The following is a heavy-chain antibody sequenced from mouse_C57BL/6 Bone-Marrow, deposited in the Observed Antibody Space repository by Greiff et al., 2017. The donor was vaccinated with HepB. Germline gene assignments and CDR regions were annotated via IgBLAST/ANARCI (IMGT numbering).Heavy chain of an antibody. J-gene: IGHJ4*01. CDR2: IHPNSGST. CDR3: ARNYGSRYYAIDY. D-gene: IGHD1-1*01. CDR1: GYTFTSYW. Sequence: QVQLQQSGAELVKPGASVKLSCKASGYTFTSYWMHWVKQRPGQGLEWIGMIHPNSGSTNYNEKFKSKATLTADKSSSTAYMQLSSLTSEDSAVYYCARNYGSRYYAIDYLGQGTSGTVSS. V-gene: IGHV1-64*01.